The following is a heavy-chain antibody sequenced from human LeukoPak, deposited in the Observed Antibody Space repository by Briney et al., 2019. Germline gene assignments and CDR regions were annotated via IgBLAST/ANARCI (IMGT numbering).Heavy chain of an antibody. V-gene: IGHV3-23*01. J-gene: IGHJ4*02. CDR1: GFTFSSYA. Sequence: PGGSLRLSCAASGFTFSSYAMSWVRQAPGKGLEWVSAISGSGGSTYYADSVKGRFTISRDNSKNTLYLQMNSLRAEDTAVYYCAKDRAWIQLWHACDYWGQGTLVTVSS. CDR3: AKDRAWIQLWHACDY. CDR2: ISGSGGST. D-gene: IGHD5-18*01.